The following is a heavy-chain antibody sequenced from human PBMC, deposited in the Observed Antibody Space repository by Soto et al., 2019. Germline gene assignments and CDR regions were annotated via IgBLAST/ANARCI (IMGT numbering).Heavy chain of an antibody. CDR1: GFTVSSNY. CDR3: ARASAVAGTIGNYGMDV. CDR2: IYSGGST. Sequence: QSGGSLRLSCAASGFTVSSNYMSWVRQAPGKGLEWVSVIYSGGSTYYADSVKGRFTISRDNSKNTLYLQMNSLRAEDTAVYYCARASAVAGTIGNYGMDVWGQGTTVTVSS. V-gene: IGHV3-53*01. D-gene: IGHD6-19*01. J-gene: IGHJ6*02.